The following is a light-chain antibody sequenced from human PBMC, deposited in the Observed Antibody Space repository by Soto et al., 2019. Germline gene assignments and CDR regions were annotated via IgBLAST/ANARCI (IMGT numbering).Light chain of an antibody. V-gene: IGKV1-33*01. CDR3: QQYENLRLHT. Sequence: DIQMTQSPSSLSASVGDRVTITCRASQSISTYLNWFQQKPGRAPKLLIYLTSTLQSGVPSRFSGSGSGTHFTFTISSLQPEDVGTYYCQQYENLRLHTFGPGTKL. J-gene: IGKJ2*01. CDR1: QSISTY. CDR2: LTS.